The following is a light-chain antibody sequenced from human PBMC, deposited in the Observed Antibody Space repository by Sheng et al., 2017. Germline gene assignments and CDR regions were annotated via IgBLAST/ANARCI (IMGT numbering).Light chain of an antibody. CDR1: QSVSGSY. Sequence: EIVLTQSPATLSLSPGDRAILSCRASQSVSGSYLAWYQQKPGQAPRLLIYGASSRATAIPDRFSGSGSGTDFTLTISRLEPEDFAVYHCHQYGSSPYTFGQGTKLDNK. CDR3: HQYGSSPYT. V-gene: IGKV3-20*01. CDR2: GAS. J-gene: IGKJ2*01.